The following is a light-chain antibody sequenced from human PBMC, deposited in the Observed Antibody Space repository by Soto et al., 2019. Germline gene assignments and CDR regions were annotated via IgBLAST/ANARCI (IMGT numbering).Light chain of an antibody. J-gene: IGLJ1*01. V-gene: IGLV2-14*03. Sequence: QSVLTQPASVSGSPGQSITISCTGTSSDVGNNNYVSWYQHNPGRAPKVMICDVANRPSGVSNRFSGSKPGNTASLTISGLQAEDEAEYCCRSFTGSSYVFGTGTKVTV. CDR3: RSFTGSSYV. CDR1: SSDVGNNNY. CDR2: DVA.